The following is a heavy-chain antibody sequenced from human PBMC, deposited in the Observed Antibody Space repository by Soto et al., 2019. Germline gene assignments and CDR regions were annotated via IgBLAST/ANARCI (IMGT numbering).Heavy chain of an antibody. D-gene: IGHD3-10*01. CDR1: GGTFSSYA. J-gene: IGHJ6*02. V-gene: IGHV1-69*13. Sequence: GASVKVSCKASGGTFSSYAISWVRQAPGQGLEWMGGIIPTFGTANYAQKFQGRVTITADESTSTAYMELSSLRSEDTAVYYCARDSLNGSGSYYLSYYYYYGMDVWGQGTTVTVSS. CDR2: IIPTFGTA. CDR3: ARDSLNGSGSYYLSYYYYYGMDV.